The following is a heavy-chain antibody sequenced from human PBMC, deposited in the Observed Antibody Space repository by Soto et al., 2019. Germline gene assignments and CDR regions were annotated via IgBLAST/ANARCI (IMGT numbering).Heavy chain of an antibody. V-gene: IGHV3-23*01. CDR2: ISGSGGST. CDR3: AEEYRGWVTMVRGVKDTIY. D-gene: IGHD3-10*01. J-gene: IGHJ4*02. Sequence: EVQLLESGGGLVQPGGSLRLSCAASGFTFSSYAMSWVRQAPGKGLEWVSAISGSGGSTYYADSVKGRFTISRDNSKNTLYLQMNSLRVEDTAVYYCAEEYRGWVTMVRGVKDTIYWGQGTLVTVSS. CDR1: GFTFSSYA.